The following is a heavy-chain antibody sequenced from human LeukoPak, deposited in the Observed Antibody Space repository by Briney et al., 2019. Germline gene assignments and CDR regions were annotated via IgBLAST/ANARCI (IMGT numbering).Heavy chain of an antibody. Sequence: ASVKVSCKASGYTFTGYYMHWVRQAPGQGLERMGWINPNSGGTNYAQKFQGRVAMTRDTSISTAYMELSRLRSDDTAVYYCARGRRRIAAAGSLDWFDPWGQGTLVTVSS. V-gene: IGHV1-2*02. CDR1: GYTFTGYY. J-gene: IGHJ5*02. CDR2: INPNSGGT. D-gene: IGHD6-13*01. CDR3: ARGRRRIAAAGSLDWFDP.